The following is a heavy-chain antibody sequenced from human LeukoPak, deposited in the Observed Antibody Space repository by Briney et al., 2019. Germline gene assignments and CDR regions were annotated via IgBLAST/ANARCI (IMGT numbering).Heavy chain of an antibody. V-gene: IGHV3-30-3*01. CDR3: ARDLGARSP. J-gene: IGHJ5*02. CDR1: GFTFSSYA. D-gene: IGHD4-17*01. CDR2: ISYDGSNK. Sequence: GGSLRLSCAASGFTFSSYAMHWVRQAPGKGLEWVAVISYDGSNKYYADSVKGRFTISRDNSKNSLYLQMNSLRDEDTAVYYCARDLGARSPWGQGTLVTVSS.